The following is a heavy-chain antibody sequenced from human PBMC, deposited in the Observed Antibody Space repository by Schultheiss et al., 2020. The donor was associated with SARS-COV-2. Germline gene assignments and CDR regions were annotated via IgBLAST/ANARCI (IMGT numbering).Heavy chain of an antibody. CDR3: ASAVVVVTATTDAFDI. D-gene: IGHD2-21*02. Sequence: SDTLSLTCAIYGGSFSGYYWSWIRQPPGKGLEWIGEINQSVGTSYNPSLKSRVTISADTSKNEFSLRLSSVTAADTAMYYCASAVVVVTATTDAFDIWGQGTMVTVSS. J-gene: IGHJ3*02. CDR2: INQSVGT. CDR1: GGSFSGYY. V-gene: IGHV4-34*01.